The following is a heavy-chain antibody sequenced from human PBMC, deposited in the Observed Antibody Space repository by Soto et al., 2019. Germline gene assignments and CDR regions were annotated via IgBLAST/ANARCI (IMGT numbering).Heavy chain of an antibody. CDR3: ARGLRPYDILTGYSTGGMDV. J-gene: IGHJ6*02. V-gene: IGHV4-34*01. CDR1: VGSFSGYY. CDR2: INHSGST. D-gene: IGHD3-9*01. Sequence: SETLSLTCAVYVGSFSGYYGSWIRQPPGKGLEWIGEINHSGSTNYNPSLKSRVTISVDTSKNQFSLKLSSVTAADTAVYYFARGLRPYDILTGYSTGGMDVLGQGTTVTVSS.